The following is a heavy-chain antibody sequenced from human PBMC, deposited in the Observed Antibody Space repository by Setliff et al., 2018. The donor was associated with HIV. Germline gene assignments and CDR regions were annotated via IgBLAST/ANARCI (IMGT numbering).Heavy chain of an antibody. D-gene: IGHD2-15*01. CDR1: GINFENYA. J-gene: IGHJ3*01. CDR3: AKRTTASGGPFDL. V-gene: IGHV3-23*03. CDR2: ISGDSSSA. Sequence: GGSLRLSCGVAGINFENYAMAWVRQAPGKGPEWVSVISGDSSSAQSTDSVRGRFTVFRDNSKKTMYLQMNSLRTDDTAMYYCAKRTTASGGPFDLWGPGTMVTVSS.